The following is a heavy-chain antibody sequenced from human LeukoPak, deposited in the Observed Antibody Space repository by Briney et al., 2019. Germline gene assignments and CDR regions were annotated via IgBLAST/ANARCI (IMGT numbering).Heavy chain of an antibody. CDR3: ARGAITSDY. CDR1: GFTFSSYG. J-gene: IGHJ4*02. Sequence: GALRLSCAASGFTFSSYGMHWVRQAPGKGLEWVANIKQDGSEKYYVDSVKGRFTISSDNAKNSLYLQMNSLRAEDTAVYYCARGAITSDYWGQGTLVTVSS. CDR2: IKQDGSEK. V-gene: IGHV3-7*01. D-gene: IGHD3-10*01.